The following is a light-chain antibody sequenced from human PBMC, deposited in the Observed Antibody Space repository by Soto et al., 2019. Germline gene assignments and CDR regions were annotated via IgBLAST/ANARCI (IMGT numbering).Light chain of an antibody. CDR3: QQYGSSPRT. CDR2: GAS. J-gene: IGKJ1*01. Sequence: EIMLTQSPGTLSLSPGERATLSCRASQSISSGYLAWYQQKPGQAPRLLIHGASSRATGIPDRFSGSGSGTDFTLTIIRLEPEDFAVYYCQQYGSSPRTFGQGTKVEIK. V-gene: IGKV3-20*01. CDR1: QSISSGY.